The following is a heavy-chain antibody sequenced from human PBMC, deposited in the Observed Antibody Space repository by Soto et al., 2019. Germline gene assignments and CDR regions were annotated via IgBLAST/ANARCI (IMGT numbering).Heavy chain of an antibody. V-gene: IGHV4-38-2*01. CDR2: IYHSGST. Sequence: PSETLSLTCAVSGYSISSGYYWGWIRQPPGKGLEWIGSIYHSGSTYYNPSLRSRVTISVDTSKNQFSLKLSSVTAADTAVYYCARYGLWFGGSPSNCSGDLYYYYGMDVWGQGTTVTVSS. J-gene: IGHJ6*02. CDR3: ARYGLWFGGSPSNCSGDLYYYYGMDV. D-gene: IGHD3-10*01. CDR1: GYSISSGYY.